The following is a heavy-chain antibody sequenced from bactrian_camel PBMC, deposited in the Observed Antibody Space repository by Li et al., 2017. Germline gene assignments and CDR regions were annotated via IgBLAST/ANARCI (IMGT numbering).Heavy chain of an antibody. J-gene: IGHJ7*01. CDR1: GSTFSTYG. V-gene: IGHV3S40*01. CDR2: INSADGST. Sequence: VQLVESGGGLVQPGGSLRLSCAASGSTFSTYGMSWVRQAPGKGLEWVSSINSADGSTAYTDSVKGRFTISRDNAKNTLYLQMNSLKTEDTGVYYCTRLNNGMDYWGKGTQVTVS.